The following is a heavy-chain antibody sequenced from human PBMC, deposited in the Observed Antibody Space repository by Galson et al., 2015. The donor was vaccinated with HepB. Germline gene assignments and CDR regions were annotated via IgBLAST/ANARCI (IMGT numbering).Heavy chain of an antibody. CDR2: ISYDGSNK. D-gene: IGHD1-26*01. J-gene: IGHJ3*02. V-gene: IGHV3-30-3*01. CDR3: AKGLQWEPRCAFDI. CDR1: GFTFSSYA. Sequence: SLRLSCAASGFTFSSYAMHWVRQAPGKGLEWAAVISYDGSNKYYADSVKGRFTISRDNSKNTLYLQMNSLRAEDTAVYYCAKGLQWEPRCAFDIWGQGTMVTVSS.